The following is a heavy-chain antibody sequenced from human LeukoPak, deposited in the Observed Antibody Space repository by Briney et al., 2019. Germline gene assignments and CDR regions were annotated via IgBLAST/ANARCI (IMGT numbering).Heavy chain of an antibody. J-gene: IGHJ4*02. CDR1: GFSISSFW. CDR2: IKQDGSET. V-gene: IGHV3-7*01. Sequence: PGGSLRLSCVVSGFSISSFWMSWVRQAPGQGLESVATIKQDGSETHYVDSVKGRFTISRDNAKNSLWLQVDSLRVEDTADYYCTRGWSPILWGQGTLVTVSS. CDR3: TRGWSPIL.